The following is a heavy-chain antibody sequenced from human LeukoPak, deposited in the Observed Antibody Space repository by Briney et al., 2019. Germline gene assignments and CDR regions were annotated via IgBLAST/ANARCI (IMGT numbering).Heavy chain of an antibody. CDR3: ARWRSRQSEFDL. CDR1: GFTFSSHW. V-gene: IGHV3-7*01. Sequence: GGSLRLSCAGSGFTFSSHWIGWVRQAPGKGLEWVAHINQDGSQKYYVDSVEGRFAISRDNAKNSLYLQMNSLRAEDTAIYYCARWRSRQSEFDLWGQGTLATISS. J-gene: IGHJ4*02. D-gene: IGHD3-3*01. CDR2: INQDGSQK.